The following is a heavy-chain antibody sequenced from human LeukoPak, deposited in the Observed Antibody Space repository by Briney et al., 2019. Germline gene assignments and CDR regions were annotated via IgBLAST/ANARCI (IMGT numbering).Heavy chain of an antibody. CDR2: INSDGSST. CDR1: GFTFSSYW. CDR3: ARVTSSGFYDAFDI. V-gene: IGHV3-74*01. D-gene: IGHD6-19*01. Sequence: QPGGSLRRSCAASGFTFSSYWMHWVRQAPGKGLVWVSRINSDGSSTSYADSVKGRFTISRDNAKSTLYLQMNSLRAEDTAVYYCARVTSSGFYDAFDIWGQGTMVTVSS. J-gene: IGHJ3*02.